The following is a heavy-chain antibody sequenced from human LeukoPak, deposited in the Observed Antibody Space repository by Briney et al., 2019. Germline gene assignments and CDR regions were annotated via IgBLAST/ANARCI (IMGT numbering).Heavy chain of an antibody. D-gene: IGHD6-6*01. CDR2: IYPTGST. Sequence: SETLSLTCTVSGYSISSGYYWGWIRQPPGKGLEWIGNIYPTGSTYYNPSLKSRVTISVDTSKNQFSLKLSCVTAADTAVYYCARGGGMAYSSSPYYMDVWGKGTTVTVSS. V-gene: IGHV4-38-2*02. J-gene: IGHJ6*03. CDR3: ARGGGMAYSSSPYYMDV. CDR1: GYSISSGYY.